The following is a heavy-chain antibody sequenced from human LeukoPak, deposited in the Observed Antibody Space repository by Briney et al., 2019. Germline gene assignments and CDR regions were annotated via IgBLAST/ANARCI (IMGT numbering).Heavy chain of an antibody. J-gene: IGHJ4*02. D-gene: IGHD5-24*01. CDR3: ARGNGWLLGFDY. Sequence: SETLSLTCTVSGGSISSSSYYWGWIRQPQGRGLEWIGSIYYSGSTYYNRSLKSRVTISVDKSKNQFSLKLSSVTAADTAVYYCARGNGWLLGFDYWGQGTLVTVSS. V-gene: IGHV4-39*07. CDR1: GGSISSSSYY. CDR2: IYYSGST.